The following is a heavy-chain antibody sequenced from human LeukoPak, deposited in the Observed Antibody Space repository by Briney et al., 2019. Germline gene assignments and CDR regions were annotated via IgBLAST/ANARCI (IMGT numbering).Heavy chain of an antibody. Sequence: ASVKVSCKASGYTFTSYGISWVRQAPGQGLEWMGWISAYNGDTDYAQKLQGRVTMTTDTSTSTAYMELRSLRSDDTAVYYCARDPGQYYDILTGYYTPYYFDYWGQGTLVTVSS. CDR2: ISAYNGDT. V-gene: IGHV1-18*01. CDR1: GYTFTSYG. D-gene: IGHD3-9*01. CDR3: ARDPGQYYDILTGYYTPYYFDY. J-gene: IGHJ4*02.